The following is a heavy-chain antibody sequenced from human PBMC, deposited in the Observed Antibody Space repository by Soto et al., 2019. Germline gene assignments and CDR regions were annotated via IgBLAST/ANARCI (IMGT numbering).Heavy chain of an antibody. Sequence: ASETLSLTCTVSGGSISSGDYYWSWIRQPPGKGLEWIGYIYYSGSTYYNPSLKSRVTISVDTSKNQFSLKLSSVTAADTAVYYCARLLKTTVLFDYWGQGNLVTVSS. J-gene: IGHJ4*02. CDR1: GGSISSGDYY. V-gene: IGHV4-30-4*01. D-gene: IGHD4-17*01. CDR2: IYYSGST. CDR3: ARLLKTTVLFDY.